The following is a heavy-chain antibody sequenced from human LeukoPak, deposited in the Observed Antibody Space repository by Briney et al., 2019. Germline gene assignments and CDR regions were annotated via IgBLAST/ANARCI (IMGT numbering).Heavy chain of an antibody. CDR3: TRDLNWSGYYKDAFHI. CDR1: GYTFTSYA. CDR2: INAGNGNT. D-gene: IGHD3-3*01. V-gene: IGHV1-3*01. J-gene: IGHJ3*02. Sequence: GASVKVSCKASGYTFTSYAMHWVRQAPGQRLEWMGWINAGNGNTKYSQKFQGRVTITRDTSASTAYMELRSLRSDDTAVYYCTRDLNWSGYYKDAFHIWGQGTMVTVSS.